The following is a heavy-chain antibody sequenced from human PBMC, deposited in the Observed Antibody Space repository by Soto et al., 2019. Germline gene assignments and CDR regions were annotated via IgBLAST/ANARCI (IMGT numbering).Heavy chain of an antibody. D-gene: IGHD3-22*01. CDR3: ARIHYYYDSSGSYYFDY. Sequence: GGSLRLSCAASGFTFSSYAMHWVRQAPGKGLEWVAVISYDGSNKYYADSVKGRFTISRDNSKNTLYLQMNSPRAEDTAVYYCARIHYYYDSSGSYYFDYWGQGTLVTVSS. CDR1: GFTFSSYA. V-gene: IGHV3-30-3*01. J-gene: IGHJ4*02. CDR2: ISYDGSNK.